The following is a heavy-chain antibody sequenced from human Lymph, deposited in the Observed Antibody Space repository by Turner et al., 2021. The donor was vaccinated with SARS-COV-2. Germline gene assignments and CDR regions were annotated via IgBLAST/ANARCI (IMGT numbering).Heavy chain of an antibody. CDR3: WRIAPPCMGGGVFYYYYGMDV. D-gene: IGHD2-8*01. CDR2: INPSRGIA. V-gene: IGHV1-69*10. Sequence: QVQLVQSGAEVKKPGSSVKVYCKASGGTFSSYAISWVRKAPGQGLEWWGGINPSRGIANYAQRCQGRSPISPDKATDTAYLELSSLRSVDTAVFFWWRIAPPCMGGGVFYYYYGMDVLGQGTTVTVSS. CDR1: GGTFSSYA. J-gene: IGHJ6*02.